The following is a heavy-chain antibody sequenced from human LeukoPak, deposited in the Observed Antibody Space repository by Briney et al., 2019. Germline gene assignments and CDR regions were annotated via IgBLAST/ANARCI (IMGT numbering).Heavy chain of an antibody. CDR3: ARGNIHGGNRGGFDY. CDR2: KNHSGRT. CDR1: GGSFSGYY. J-gene: IGHJ4*02. Sequence: SETLSLTCAVYGGSFSGYYWSWIRQPPGKGVEWIGEKNHSGRTNYNPSLKSRVTISVDTSKNQFSLKLSTVTAADTAVYYCARGNIHGGNRGGFDYWGQGTLVTVSS. D-gene: IGHD4-23*01. V-gene: IGHV4-34*01.